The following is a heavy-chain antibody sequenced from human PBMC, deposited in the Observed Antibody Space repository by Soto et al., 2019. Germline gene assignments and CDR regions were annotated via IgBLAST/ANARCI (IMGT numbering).Heavy chain of an antibody. D-gene: IGHD3-16*02. J-gene: IGHJ4*02. V-gene: IGHV3-9*01. CDR3: AKDMRIMITFGGVIDPGFDY. CDR1: GFTFDDYA. Sequence: PGGSLRLSCAASGFTFDDYAMHWVRQAPGKGLEWVSGISWNSGSIGYADSVKGRFTISRDNAKNSLYLQMNSLRAEDTALYYCAKDMRIMITFGGVIDPGFDYWGQGTLVTVSS. CDR2: ISWNSGSI.